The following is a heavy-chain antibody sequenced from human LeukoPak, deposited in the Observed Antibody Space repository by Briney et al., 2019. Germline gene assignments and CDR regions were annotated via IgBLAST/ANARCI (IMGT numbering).Heavy chain of an antibody. CDR3: ARAGGGDSGSYSGVVSTIIN. Sequence: ASVKVSCKASGYTFTGYYMHWVRQAPGQGLEWMGWINPNSGGTNYAQKFQGRVTMTRDTSISTAYMELSRLRSDDTAVYYCARAGGGDSGSYSGVVSTIINWGQGTLVTVSS. D-gene: IGHD1-26*01. CDR1: GYTFTGYY. V-gene: IGHV1-2*02. CDR2: INPNSGGT. J-gene: IGHJ4*02.